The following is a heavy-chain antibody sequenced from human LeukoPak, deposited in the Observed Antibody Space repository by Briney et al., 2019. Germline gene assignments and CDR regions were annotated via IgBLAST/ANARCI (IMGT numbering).Heavy chain of an antibody. CDR3: ARHAGYSSSWYDFDY. CDR1: GGTFSSYA. J-gene: IGHJ4*02. V-gene: IGHV1-69*06. D-gene: IGHD6-13*01. Sequence: ASVKVSCKASGGTFSSYAISWVRQAPGQGLEWMGGIIPIFGTANYAQKFQGRVTITADKSTSTAYMELSSLRSEDTAVYYCARHAGYSSSWYDFDYWGQGTLVTVSS. CDR2: IIPIFGTA.